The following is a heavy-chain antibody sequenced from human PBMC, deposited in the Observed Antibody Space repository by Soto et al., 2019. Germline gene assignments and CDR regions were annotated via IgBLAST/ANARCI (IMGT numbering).Heavy chain of an antibody. V-gene: IGHV3-53*02. Sequence: EVQMGETGGGQIQPGGSLRLSCAASGFTGNNIHMSWVRPAPGKGPEWVSFIHRGGSTYYTDSVTGRFTIARDNSKNTLYLQMNRLRGQKTTVYFSARYSAYKAFDPWGQGTLVTVSS. CDR3: ARYSAYKAFDP. CDR2: IHRGGST. CDR1: GFTGNNIH. D-gene: IGHD5-12*01. J-gene: IGHJ5*02.